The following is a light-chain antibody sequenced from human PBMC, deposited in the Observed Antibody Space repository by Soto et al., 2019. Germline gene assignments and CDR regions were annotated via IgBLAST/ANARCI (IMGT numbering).Light chain of an antibody. CDR3: ISRVGHSNV. CDR2: DVS. V-gene: IGLV2-8*01. J-gene: IGLJ1*01. CDR1: SSDVGGSDY. Sequence: QSALTQPPSASGSPGQSVTISCTGTSSDVGGSDYVSWYQHHPGKAPKLMIYDVSKRPSGVPDRFSGSKPGNMASLTVALLPADHEADYYCISRVGHSNVVGTGTKLTVL.